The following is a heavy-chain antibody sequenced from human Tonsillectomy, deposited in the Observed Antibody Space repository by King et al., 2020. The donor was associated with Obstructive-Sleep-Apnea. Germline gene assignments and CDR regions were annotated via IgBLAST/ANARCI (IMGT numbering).Heavy chain of an antibody. CDR3: AIILWVRGFYTPPFDY. Sequence: QLVQSGAEVKKPGASVKVSCKASGYTFTSYDINWVRQATGQGLEWMGWMNPNSGNTGYAQKFQGRVTMTRNTSINTAYMELSSLRSEDTAVYYCAIILWVRGFYTPPFDYWGQGTLVTVSS. CDR1: GYTFTSYD. V-gene: IGHV1-8*01. D-gene: IGHD3-10*01. CDR2: MNPNSGNT. J-gene: IGHJ4*02.